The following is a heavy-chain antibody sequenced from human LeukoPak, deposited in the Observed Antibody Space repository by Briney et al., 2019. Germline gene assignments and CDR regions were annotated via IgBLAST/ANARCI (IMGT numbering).Heavy chain of an antibody. Sequence: GGSLRLSCAASGFTFSSYAMSWVRQAPGKGLEWVSGVSGSGGSTYYADSVKGRFTISRDNSKNTLYLQMNSLRAEDTAVYYCGKDLDIVATITGNWGQGTLVTVSS. J-gene: IGHJ4*02. V-gene: IGHV3-23*01. CDR2: VSGSGGST. D-gene: IGHD5-12*01. CDR1: GFTFSSYA. CDR3: GKDLDIVATITGN.